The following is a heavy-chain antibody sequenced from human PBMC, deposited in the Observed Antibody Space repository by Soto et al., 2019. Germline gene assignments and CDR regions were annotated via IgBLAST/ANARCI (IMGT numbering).Heavy chain of an antibody. Sequence: SETLYLTCTVSGGSISSSSYYWGWIRQPPGKGLEWIGSIYYSGSTYYNPSLKSRVTISVDTSKNQFSLKLSSVTAADTAVYYCAGRRYCSGGSCYSDYYMDVWGKGTTVTVSS. CDR1: GGSISSSSYY. CDR2: IYYSGST. J-gene: IGHJ6*03. D-gene: IGHD2-15*01. CDR3: AGRRYCSGGSCYSDYYMDV. V-gene: IGHV4-39*01.